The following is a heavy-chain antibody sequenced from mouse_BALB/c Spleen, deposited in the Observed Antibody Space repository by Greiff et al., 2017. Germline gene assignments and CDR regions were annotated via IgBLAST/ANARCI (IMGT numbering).Heavy chain of an antibody. CDR2: IDPETGGT. D-gene: IGHD3-3*01. CDR3: TRSRTPD. CDR1: GYTFTDYE. Sequence: VQLQQSGAELVRPGASVTLSCKASGYTFTDYEMHWVKQTPVHGLEWIGAIDPETGGTAYNQKFKGKATLTADKSSSTAYMELRSLTSEDSAVYYCTRSRTPDWGQGTLVTVSA. J-gene: IGHJ3*01. V-gene: IGHV1-15*01.